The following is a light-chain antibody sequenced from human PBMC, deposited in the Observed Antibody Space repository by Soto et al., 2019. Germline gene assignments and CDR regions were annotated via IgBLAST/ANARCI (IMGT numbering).Light chain of an antibody. J-gene: IGKJ4*01. CDR1: QSVNTY. V-gene: IGKV3-11*01. CDR2: DTS. CDR3: QQRSNWPLT. Sequence: EIMLTQSPATLSLSPGERATLSCRASQSVNTYLAWYQQKPGRAPRLLIYDTSNRAAGVPARFSGSGSGTDFTLTISSLEPEDFVVYYCQQRSNWPLTFGGGTKVDIK.